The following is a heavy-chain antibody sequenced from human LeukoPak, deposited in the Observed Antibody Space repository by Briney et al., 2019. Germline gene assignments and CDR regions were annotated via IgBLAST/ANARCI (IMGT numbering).Heavy chain of an antibody. CDR3: ARVFITGTTDWFDP. D-gene: IGHD1-20*01. V-gene: IGHV4-4*07. J-gene: IGHJ5*02. Sequence: SETLSLTCTVSGGSISSYYWSWIRQPAGKGLEWIGRIYTSGSTNYSPSLKSRVTMSVDTSKNQFSLKLSSVTAADTAVYYCARVFITGTTDWFDPWGQGTLVTVSS. CDR1: GGSISSYY. CDR2: IYTSGST.